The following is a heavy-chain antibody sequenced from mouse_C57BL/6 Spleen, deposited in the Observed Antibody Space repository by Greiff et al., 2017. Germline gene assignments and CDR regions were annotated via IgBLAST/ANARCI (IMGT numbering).Heavy chain of an antibody. Sequence: QVHVKQPGAELVRPGSSVKLSCKASGYTFTSYWMHWVKQRPIQGLEWIGNIDPSDSETHYNQKFKDKATLTVDKSSSPAYMQLSSLTSEDSAVYYCARREETFYYFDYWGQGTTLTVSS. J-gene: IGHJ2*01. CDR1: GYTFTSYW. V-gene: IGHV1-52*01. CDR3: ARREETFYYFDY. CDR2: IDPSDSET.